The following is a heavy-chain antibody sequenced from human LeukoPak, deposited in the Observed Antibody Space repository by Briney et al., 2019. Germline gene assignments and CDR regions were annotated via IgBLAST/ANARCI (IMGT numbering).Heavy chain of an antibody. CDR3: ARRGTSSSWAHFDY. D-gene: IGHD6-13*01. V-gene: IGHV3-7*05. Sequence: AGSLRLSCAASGFTFSTYWKIWVRQAPGKGLERVDNIKKDGSEKYYVDSLKGRFTISRDNAKNSLYLQMNSLGAEDTAVYYCARRGTSSSWAHFDYWGQGTLVTVSS. CDR1: GFTFSTYW. CDR2: IKKDGSEK. J-gene: IGHJ4*02.